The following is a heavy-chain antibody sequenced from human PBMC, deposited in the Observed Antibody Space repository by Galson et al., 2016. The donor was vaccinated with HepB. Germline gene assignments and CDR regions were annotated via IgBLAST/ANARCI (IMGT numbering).Heavy chain of an antibody. D-gene: IGHD6-19*01. CDR2: INPDSGDT. J-gene: IGHJ4*02. V-gene: IGHV1-2*02. CDR1: GDSFTDYY. Sequence: SVKVSCKASGDSFTDYYIHWLRQAPGQGLEWMGWINPDSGDTNYAQKFQGRVTMTRDTSISPAYMELSSLRSDDTAVYYCARRAVDGSKGIFDYWGQGTLVTVSS. CDR3: ARRAVDGSKGIFDY.